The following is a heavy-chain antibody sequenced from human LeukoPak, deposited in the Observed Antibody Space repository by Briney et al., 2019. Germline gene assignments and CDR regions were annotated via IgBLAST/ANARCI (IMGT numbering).Heavy chain of an antibody. CDR2: ISGSAGNT. Sequence: GGTLRLSCAASGFTISNYGMSWVRQAPGKGLEWVSRISGSAGNTYYADSVKGRFIISRDSSKNTLYLQMDSLRAEDTAVYYCAKDRYFDWALDYWGQGTLVTVSS. CDR3: AKDRYFDWALDY. D-gene: IGHD3-9*01. J-gene: IGHJ4*02. CDR1: GFTISNYG. V-gene: IGHV3-23*01.